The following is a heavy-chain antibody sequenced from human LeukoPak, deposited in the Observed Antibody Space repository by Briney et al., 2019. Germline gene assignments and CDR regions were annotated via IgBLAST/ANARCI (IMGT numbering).Heavy chain of an antibody. V-gene: IGHV1-18*04. Sequence: GASVKVSCKASGYILTDYYIHWVRQAPGQGLEWMGWISAYNGNTNYAQKLQGRVTMTTDTSTSTAYMELRSLRSDDTAVYYCARDSVGGITIFGVVTRAPYYYYYMDVWGKGTTVTVSS. D-gene: IGHD3-3*01. CDR2: ISAYNGNT. CDR3: ARDSVGGITIFGVVTRAPYYYYYMDV. CDR1: GYILTDYY. J-gene: IGHJ6*03.